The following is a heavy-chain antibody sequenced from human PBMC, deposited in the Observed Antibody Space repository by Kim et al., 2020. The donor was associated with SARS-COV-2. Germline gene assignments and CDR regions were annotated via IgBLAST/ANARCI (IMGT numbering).Heavy chain of an antibody. CDR2: IKQDGSEK. Sequence: GGSLRLSCAASGFTFSSYWMSWVRQAPGKGLEWVANIKQDGSEKYYVDSVKGRFTISRDNAKNSLYLQMNSLRAEDTAVYYCARDRRSIAAAGIFYYYYGMDVWGQGTTVTVSS. CDR1: GFTFSSYW. J-gene: IGHJ6*02. V-gene: IGHV3-7*01. CDR3: ARDRRSIAAAGIFYYYYGMDV. D-gene: IGHD6-13*01.